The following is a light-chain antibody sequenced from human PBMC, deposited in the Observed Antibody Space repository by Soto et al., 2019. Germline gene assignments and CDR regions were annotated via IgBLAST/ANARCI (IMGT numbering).Light chain of an antibody. V-gene: IGKV3-15*01. CDR2: GPS. Sequence: ELVMTQSPATLSVSPGERASLSCRASQSVNRNLSWYQQKPGQAPRLLIFGPSTRATGFPGRFSGSGSGTEFTLTISRLQSEDFAVYYCQQYNNWPQTFGQGTKVDI. CDR1: QSVNRN. J-gene: IGKJ1*01. CDR3: QQYNNWPQT.